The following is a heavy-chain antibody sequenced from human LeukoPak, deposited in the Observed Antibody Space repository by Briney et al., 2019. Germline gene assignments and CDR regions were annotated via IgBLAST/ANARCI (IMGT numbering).Heavy chain of an antibody. CDR1: GFTFSSYA. CDR2: ISGSGGST. D-gene: IGHD6-13*01. Sequence: GGSLRLFCAASGFTFSSYAMSWVRQAPGKGLEWVSAISGSGGSTYYADSVKGRFTISRDNPKNTLYLQMNSLRAEDTAVYYCAKARIAAAGTGVDYWGQGTLVTVSS. V-gene: IGHV3-23*01. J-gene: IGHJ4*02. CDR3: AKARIAAAGTGVDY.